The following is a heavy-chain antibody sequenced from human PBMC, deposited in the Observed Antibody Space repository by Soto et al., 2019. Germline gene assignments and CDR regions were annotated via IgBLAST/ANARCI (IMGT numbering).Heavy chain of an antibody. J-gene: IGHJ4*02. CDR3: ASGPRGNHYYHSNNAAVGY. Sequence: GGSLRLSCAASGFTFSDYYMSWIRQAPGKGLEWVSYISSSSSYTNYADSVKGRFTISRDNAKNSLYLQMNSLRAEDTAVYYCASGPRGNHYYHSNNAAVGYWGQGTLVTVSS. D-gene: IGHD3-22*01. V-gene: IGHV3-11*06. CDR1: GFTFSDYY. CDR2: ISSSSSYT.